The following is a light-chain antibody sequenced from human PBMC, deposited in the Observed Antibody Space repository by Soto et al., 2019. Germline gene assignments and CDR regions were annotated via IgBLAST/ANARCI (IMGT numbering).Light chain of an antibody. CDR2: DAS. CDR1: QNINSW. CDR3: QLFHSFSRT. V-gene: IGKV1-5*01. Sequence: DIQMTQSPSTLSASVGDRVTITCRASQNINSWLAWYQQKPGKAPNLLIYDASTLESGVPSRFSGSGSGTEFTLTISSLQPEDFATYYCQLFHSFSRTFGQGTKVEVK. J-gene: IGKJ1*01.